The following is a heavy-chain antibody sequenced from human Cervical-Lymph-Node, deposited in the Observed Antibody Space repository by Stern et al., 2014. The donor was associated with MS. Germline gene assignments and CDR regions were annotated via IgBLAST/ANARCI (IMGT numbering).Heavy chain of an antibody. CDR2: ITNVGST. Sequence: EVQLVESGGGVIPPGGSLRLSCTASGFTVRRDYMTWVRPAPGQGLEWVSLITNVGSTFYTDAVKGRFTIARDDAKNTVYLHMTSLRAEDTAMYYCARDTSSPERSDWWGQGTLVTVSS. J-gene: IGHJ4*02. CDR1: GFTVRRDY. CDR3: ARDTSSPERSDW. V-gene: IGHV3-53*01. D-gene: IGHD1-1*01.